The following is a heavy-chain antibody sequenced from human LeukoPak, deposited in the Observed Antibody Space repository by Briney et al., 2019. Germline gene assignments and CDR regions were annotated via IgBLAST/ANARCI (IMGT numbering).Heavy chain of an antibody. J-gene: IGHJ4*02. CDR2: ISSSGSTI. CDR3: ARGPYGSMDY. D-gene: IGHD3-10*01. CDR1: GFTFSSYE. Sequence: GGSLRLSCAASGFTFSSYEMNWVRQAPGKGLEWVSYISSSGSTIYYADSVKGRFTISRDNAKNPLYLQMNSLRAEDTAVYYCARGPYGSMDYWGQGTLVTVSS. V-gene: IGHV3-48*03.